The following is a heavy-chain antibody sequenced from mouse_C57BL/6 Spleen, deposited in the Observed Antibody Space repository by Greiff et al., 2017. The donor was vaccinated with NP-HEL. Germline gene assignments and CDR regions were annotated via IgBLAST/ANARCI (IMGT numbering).Heavy chain of an antibody. Sequence: VQLQQPGAELVKPGASVKMSCKASGYTFTSYWITWVKQRPRQGLEWIGDIYPGSGSTNYNEKFKSKATLTVDTSSSTAYMQLSSLTSEDSAVYYCAYYGSSYAMDYWGQGTSVTVSS. CDR1: GYTFTSYW. D-gene: IGHD1-1*01. CDR2: IYPGSGST. CDR3: AYYGSSYAMDY. J-gene: IGHJ4*01. V-gene: IGHV1-55*01.